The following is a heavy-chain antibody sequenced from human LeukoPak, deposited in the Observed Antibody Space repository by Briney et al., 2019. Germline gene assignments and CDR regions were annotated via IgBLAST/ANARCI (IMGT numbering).Heavy chain of an antibody. J-gene: IGHJ5*02. D-gene: IGHD3-10*01. CDR2: IYTSGST. CDR3: ARTMVRGAYNWFDP. V-gene: IGHV4-4*07. CDR1: GGSISSYY. Sequence: SETLSLTCTVSGGSISSYYWSWIRQPAGKGLEWIGRIYTSGSTNYNPSLKSRVTMSVDRSKNQFSLKLSSVTAADTAVYYCARTMVRGAYNWFDPWGQGTLVTVSS.